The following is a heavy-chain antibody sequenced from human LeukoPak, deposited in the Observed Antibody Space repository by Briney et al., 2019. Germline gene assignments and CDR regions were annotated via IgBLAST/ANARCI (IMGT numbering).Heavy chain of an antibody. CDR3: AKDQDDILTGYSQPNNFDY. D-gene: IGHD3-9*01. V-gene: IGHV3-30*02. J-gene: IGHJ4*02. CDR1: GFTFSYSG. CDR2: IRYDGSYK. Sequence: GGSLRLSCAASGFTFSYSGMHWVRQAPGKGLEWVAFIRYDGSYKYYADSVKGRFTISRDNSKNTLYLQMNSLRAEDTAVYYCAKDQDDILTGYSQPNNFDYWGQGTLVTVSS.